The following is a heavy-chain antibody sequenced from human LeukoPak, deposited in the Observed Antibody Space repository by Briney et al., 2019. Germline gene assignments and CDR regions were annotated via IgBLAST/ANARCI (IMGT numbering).Heavy chain of an antibody. CDR2: IIPIFGTA. D-gene: IGHD2-2*01. V-gene: IGHV1-69*13. CDR1: GGTFSSYA. J-gene: IGHJ5*02. CDR3: ARQINARGYCSSTSCYAGWFDP. Sequence: GASVKVSCKASGGTFSSYAISWVRQAPGQGLEWMGGIIPIFGTANYAQKFQGRVTITADESTSTAYMELSSLRSEDTAVYYCARQINARGYCSSTSCYAGWFDPWGQGTLVTVSS.